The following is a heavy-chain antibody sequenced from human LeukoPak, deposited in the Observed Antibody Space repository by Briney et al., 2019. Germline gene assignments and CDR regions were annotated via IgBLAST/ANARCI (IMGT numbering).Heavy chain of an antibody. J-gene: IGHJ4*02. Sequence: PGGSLRLSCAASGLTFSSYWMSWVRQAPGKGLEWVANIKQDGSEKYYVDSVKGRFTISRDNAKNSLYLQMNSLRAEDTAVYYCARGGYSWDYWGQGTLVTVSS. CDR3: ARGGYSWDY. CDR1: GLTFSSYW. D-gene: IGHD5-18*01. CDR2: IKQDGSEK. V-gene: IGHV3-7*01.